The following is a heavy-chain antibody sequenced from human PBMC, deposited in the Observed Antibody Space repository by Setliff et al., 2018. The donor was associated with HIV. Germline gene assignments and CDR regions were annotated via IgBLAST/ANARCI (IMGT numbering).Heavy chain of an antibody. V-gene: IGHV4-4*02. J-gene: IGHJ3*02. CDR3: ARGRGPMGGDAFDI. D-gene: IGHD3-10*01. Sequence: PSETLSLTCAVSGGSISSSNWWSWVRQPPGKGLEWIGEIYHSGSTYYTPSLRGRVTISADASKNQFSLKLTSMIAADTAMFYCARGRGPMGGDAFDIWGQGTMVTVSS. CDR1: GGSISSSNW. CDR2: IYHSGST.